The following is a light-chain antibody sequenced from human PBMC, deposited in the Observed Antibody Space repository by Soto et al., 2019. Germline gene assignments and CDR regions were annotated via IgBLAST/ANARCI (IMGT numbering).Light chain of an antibody. CDR1: SGHSSYA. CDR2: LNSDGSH. J-gene: IGLJ2*01. Sequence: QPVLTQSPSASASLGASVKLTCTLSSGHSSYAIAWHQQQPEKGPRYLMKLNSDGSHNKGDGIPDRFSGSSSGAERYLTISSLQSEDEADYYCQTWDIGSRVVFGGGTKVTVL. CDR3: QTWDIGSRVV. V-gene: IGLV4-69*01.